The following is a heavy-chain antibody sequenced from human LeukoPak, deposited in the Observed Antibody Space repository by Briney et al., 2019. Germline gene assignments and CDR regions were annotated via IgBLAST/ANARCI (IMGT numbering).Heavy chain of an antibody. CDR3: ARAPAGTLLCYYYYMDV. J-gene: IGHJ6*03. CDR1: GGSFSGYY. V-gene: IGHV4-34*01. Sequence: SETLSLTCAVYGGSFSGYYWSWIRQPPGKGLEWIGEINHSGSTNYNPSLKSRVTISVDTSKNQFSLKLSSVTAADTAVYYCARAPAGTLLCYYYYMDVWGKGTTVTVSS. D-gene: IGHD6-19*01. CDR2: INHSGST.